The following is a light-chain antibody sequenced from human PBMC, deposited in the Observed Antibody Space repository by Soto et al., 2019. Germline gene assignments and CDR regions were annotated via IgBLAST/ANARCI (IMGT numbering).Light chain of an antibody. CDR1: QNIDMY. CDR3: QQYKSYLRT. V-gene: IGKV1-39*01. CDR2: GAS. Sequence: DIHMTQSPSSLSASVGDTVTISCRASQNIDMYLNWYQQKPGKAPRVLISGASSLQSGVPSRFSGSGSGTDFTLTINSLQPEDFATYYCQQYKSYLRTFGQGTKVDIK. J-gene: IGKJ1*01.